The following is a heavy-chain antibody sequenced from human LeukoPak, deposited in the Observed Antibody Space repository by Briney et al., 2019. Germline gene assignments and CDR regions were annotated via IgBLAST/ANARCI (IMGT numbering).Heavy chain of an antibody. D-gene: IGHD3-22*01. J-gene: IGHJ4*02. Sequence: GGSLRLSCAASGFTFSSYAMSGVRQAPGKGLVWVSSINGDGSITTYADSVKGRFTISRDNAKNMLYLQLDSLTAEDTAVYYCSRGLVGYYHDSSTYPDSWGQGTLVTVSS. CDR3: SRGLVGYYHDSSTYPDS. CDR1: GFTFSSYA. CDR2: INGDGSIT. V-gene: IGHV3-74*01.